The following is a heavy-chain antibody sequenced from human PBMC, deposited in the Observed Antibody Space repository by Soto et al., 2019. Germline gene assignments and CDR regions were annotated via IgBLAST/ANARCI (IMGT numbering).Heavy chain of an antibody. CDR1: GFTFSSYA. Sequence: EVQLLESGGGLVQPGGSLRLSCAASGFTFSSYAMSWVRQAPGKGLEWVSGVSDRGSNTDDADSVKGRFTISRDNSKNTLYLQINGQRAVNTDVYHCAKHSGGGVYYSPCVSWGLGTLITVPS. V-gene: IGHV3-23*01. CDR2: VSDRGSNT. CDR3: AKHSGGGVYYSPCVS. J-gene: IGHJ5*02. D-gene: IGHD2-21*01.